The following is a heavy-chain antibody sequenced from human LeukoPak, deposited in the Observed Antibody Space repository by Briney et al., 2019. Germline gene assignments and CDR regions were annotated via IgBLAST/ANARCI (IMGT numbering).Heavy chain of an antibody. Sequence: ASVKVSCKASGYTFTSYGISWVRQAPGQGLEWMGWISAYNGNTNYAQKLQGRVTMTTDTSTSTAYMELSRLRSDDTAVYYCARDSNYDYYYMDVWGKGTTVTVSS. CDR3: ARDSNYDYYYMDV. CDR2: ISAYNGNT. V-gene: IGHV1-18*01. J-gene: IGHJ6*03. CDR1: GYTFTSYG. D-gene: IGHD4-11*01.